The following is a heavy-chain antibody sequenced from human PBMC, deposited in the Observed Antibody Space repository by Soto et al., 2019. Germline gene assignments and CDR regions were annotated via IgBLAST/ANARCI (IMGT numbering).Heavy chain of an antibody. CDR3: ARSTEGSGSDSNEGTDY. CDR2: IYTSGST. J-gene: IGHJ4*02. Sequence: PETLSLTCTFSGGSISSYYWSWIRQPAGKGLEWIGRIYTSGSTNYNPSLKSRVTISVDTSKNQFSLKLSSVTAADTAMYYCARSTEGSGSDSNEGTDYWGQGTRVTVSS. CDR1: GGSISSYY. D-gene: IGHD3-10*01. V-gene: IGHV4-4*07.